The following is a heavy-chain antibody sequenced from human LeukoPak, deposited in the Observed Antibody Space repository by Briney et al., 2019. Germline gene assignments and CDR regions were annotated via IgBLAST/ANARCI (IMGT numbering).Heavy chain of an antibody. CDR1: GGSFSGYY. CDR3: ARGGATFSVGGVIVAYYFDF. J-gene: IGHJ4*02. Sequence: SETLSLTCAVYGGSFSGYYWSWIRLPPGKGLEWIGESDHCGSTNYNPSLKSRVTISVDTSKNQFSLKLTSVTAADTAVYYCARGGATFSVGGVIVAYYFDFWGQGTLVTVSS. V-gene: IGHV4-34*01. CDR2: SDHCGST. D-gene: IGHD3-16*02.